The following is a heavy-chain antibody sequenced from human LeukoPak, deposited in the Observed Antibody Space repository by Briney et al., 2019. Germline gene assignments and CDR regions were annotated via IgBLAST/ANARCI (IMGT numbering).Heavy chain of an antibody. V-gene: IGHV1-69*06. CDR3: ARGPGHGWYECNY. J-gene: IGHJ4*02. Sequence: SVKVSCKASGGTLSSYAISWVRQAPGQGLEWMGGIIPIFGTANYAQKFQGRVTITADKSTSTAYMELSSLRSEDTAVYYCARGPGHGWYECNYWGQGTLVTVSS. CDR1: GGTLSSYA. D-gene: IGHD6-19*01. CDR2: IIPIFGTA.